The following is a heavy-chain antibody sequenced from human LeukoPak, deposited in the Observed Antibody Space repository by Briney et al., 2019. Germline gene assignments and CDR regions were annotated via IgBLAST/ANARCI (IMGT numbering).Heavy chain of an antibody. CDR2: ISAYSGDT. D-gene: IGHD3-16*01. Sequence: GASVKVSCKASGYTFTNYGISWARQAPGQGLEWMGWISAYSGDTNYAQKFQGRVTMTRDTSTSTAYMELRSLRSDDTAVYYCARDPGSYGDAFDIWGQGTMVTVS. V-gene: IGHV1-18*01. J-gene: IGHJ3*02. CDR1: GYTFTNYG. CDR3: ARDPGSYGDAFDI.